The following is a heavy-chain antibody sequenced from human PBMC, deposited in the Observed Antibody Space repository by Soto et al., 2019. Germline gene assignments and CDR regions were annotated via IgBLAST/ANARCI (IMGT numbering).Heavy chain of an antibody. J-gene: IGHJ4*02. CDR1: GFTFSSYA. Sequence: GGSLRLSCAASGFTFSSYAMSWVRQAPGKGLEWVSAISGSGGSTYYADSVKGRFTISRDNSKNTLYLQMNSLRAEDTAVYYCAKDGNLPYSSLYYFDYWGQGTLVTVSS. CDR3: AKDGNLPYSSLYYFDY. CDR2: ISGSGGST. D-gene: IGHD6-6*01. V-gene: IGHV3-23*01.